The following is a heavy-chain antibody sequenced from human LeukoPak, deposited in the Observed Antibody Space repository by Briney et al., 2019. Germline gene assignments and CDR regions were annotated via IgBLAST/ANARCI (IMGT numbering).Heavy chain of an antibody. CDR3: AKHVRLWSPLDY. Sequence: GGSLRLSCAASGFTFSSYAMHWVRQAPGKGLEWVAVISNDGNNKYYADSVKGRFTISRDNSKNTLYLQMNSLRVEDTAVYYCAKHVRLWSPLDYWGQGALVTVSS. CDR2: ISNDGNNK. J-gene: IGHJ4*02. V-gene: IGHV3-30*04. D-gene: IGHD3-10*02. CDR1: GFTFSSYA.